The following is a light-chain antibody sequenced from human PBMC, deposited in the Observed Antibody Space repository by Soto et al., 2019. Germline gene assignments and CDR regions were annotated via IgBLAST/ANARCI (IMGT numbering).Light chain of an antibody. J-gene: IGKJ5*01. Sequence: DIQMTQSPSSVSASVGDRVTLTCRASQGIGDRLAWYQQKPGKVPQLLIYFASTLGSGVPSRFSGSGSGTEFSLTISSLQPEDFATYYCQQYYSYPITFGQGTRLEI. CDR2: FAS. CDR3: QQYYSYPIT. V-gene: IGKV1D-16*01. CDR1: QGIGDR.